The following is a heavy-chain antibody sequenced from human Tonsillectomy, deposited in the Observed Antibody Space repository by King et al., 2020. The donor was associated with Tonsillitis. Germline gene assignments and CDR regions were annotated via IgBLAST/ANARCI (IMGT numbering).Heavy chain of an antibody. Sequence: QLQESGPGLVKPSQPLSLTCTVSGGSISSGSYYWSWIRQPAGKALEWIGRTYVSGSTNYNPSLKSRVTISVDTSKNQFSLNLNSVTAADTAVYYCARDLGLRNFDSDAFHLWGQGTQVTVSS. CDR3: ARDLGLRNFDSDAFHL. J-gene: IGHJ3*01. CDR2: TYVSGST. CDR1: GGSISSGSYY. D-gene: IGHD3-9*01. V-gene: IGHV4-61*02.